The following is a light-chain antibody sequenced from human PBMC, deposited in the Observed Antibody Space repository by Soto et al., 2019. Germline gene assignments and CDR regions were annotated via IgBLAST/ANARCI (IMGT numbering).Light chain of an antibody. J-gene: IGLJ2*01. CDR2: EVN. Sequence: QSALTQPASVSGSPGQSITISCTGTSSDVGGYNYVSWYQQHPGKAPKLMIYEVNIRPSGVSNRFSGSKSGNTASLTISGLQAEDEADYYCSSYSSSNTHVVFGGGTQLTVL. V-gene: IGLV2-14*01. CDR1: SSDVGGYNY. CDR3: SSYSSSNTHVV.